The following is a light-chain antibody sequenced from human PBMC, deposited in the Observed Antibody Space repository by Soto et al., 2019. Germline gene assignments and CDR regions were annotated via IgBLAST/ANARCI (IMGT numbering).Light chain of an antibody. J-gene: IGKJ5*01. CDR1: QRVISN. Sequence: PGENATLSCWASQRVISNFAWHRHQPGQAPRLLIYGASTRATTIPASLSGSRYAREYTPITSSLQSEDFAAYYCQQYNNWPPLTFGQGTRLEIK. CDR3: QQYNNWPPLT. V-gene: IGKV3-15*01. CDR2: GAS.